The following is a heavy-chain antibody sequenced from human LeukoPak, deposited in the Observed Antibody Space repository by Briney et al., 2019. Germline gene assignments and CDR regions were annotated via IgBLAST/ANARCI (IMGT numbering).Heavy chain of an antibody. CDR3: ATAGLRYHDSSGYYLAYFQH. D-gene: IGHD3-22*01. J-gene: IGHJ1*01. CDR2: FDPEDGET. Sequence: ASVKASCKVSGYNLTELSMHWVRQAPGKGLEWMGGFDPEDGETIYAQKFQGRVTVTEDTSTDTAYMELSSLRSEDTAVYYCATAGLRYHDSSGYYLAYFQHWGQGTLVTVSS. V-gene: IGHV1-24*01. CDR1: GYNLTELS.